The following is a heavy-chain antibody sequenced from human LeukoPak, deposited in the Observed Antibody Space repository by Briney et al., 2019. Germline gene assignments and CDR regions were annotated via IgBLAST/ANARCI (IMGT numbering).Heavy chain of an antibody. CDR2: INGDGTIT. J-gene: IGHJ3*01. Sequence: PGGSLRLSCEASGFTFSGFWMHWVRQTPGKGLVWVSRINGDGTITNYADFVKGRFTISRDNAKNTLSLQVNSLRAEDTAVYYCARLGVTRAFDVWGQGTMVSVSS. CDR1: GFTFSGFW. D-gene: IGHD3-10*01. V-gene: IGHV3-74*01. CDR3: ARLGVTRAFDV.